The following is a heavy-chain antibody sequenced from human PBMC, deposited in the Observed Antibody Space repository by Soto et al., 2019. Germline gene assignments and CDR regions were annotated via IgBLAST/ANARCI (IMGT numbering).Heavy chain of an antibody. J-gene: IGHJ6*02. V-gene: IGHV4-61*01. D-gene: IGHD6-19*01. Sequence: SETLSLTCAVSGASVSNPNYYLSWIRQPPGKGLEWIGYVYYSGSTNYNPSLKSRVTTSLDTSKNQFSLRLNSVTAADTAVYYCARLSRLAPVATYYYPGMEVWGQGTTVTVSS. CDR3: ARLSRLAPVATYYYPGMEV. CDR2: VYYSGST. CDR1: GASVSNPNYY.